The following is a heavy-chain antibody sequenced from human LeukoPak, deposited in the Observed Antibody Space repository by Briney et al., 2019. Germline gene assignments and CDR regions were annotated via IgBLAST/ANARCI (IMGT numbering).Heavy chain of an antibody. CDR3: ARDDKIAVAGIIGY. CDR1: GFTFSDYY. D-gene: IGHD6-19*01. Sequence: GGSLRFSCAASGFTFSDYYMSWIRQAPGKGLEWVSYISSSGSTIYYADSVKGRFTISRDNAKNSLYLQMNSLRAEDTAVYYCARDDKIAVAGIIGYWGQGTLVTVSS. CDR2: ISSSGSTI. V-gene: IGHV3-11*04. J-gene: IGHJ4*02.